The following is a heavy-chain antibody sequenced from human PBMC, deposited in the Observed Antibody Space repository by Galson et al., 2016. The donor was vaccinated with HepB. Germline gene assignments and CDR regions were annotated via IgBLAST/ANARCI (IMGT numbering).Heavy chain of an antibody. Sequence: SLRLSCAASGFIFGDYVMHWVRQAPGKGLEWVSGISLNSYNKGYADSVKGRFTISRDNAKNSLFLQMDSLRVEDTGLYYCAKDMSHVDTATDSWGQGTLGTVSS. J-gene: IGHJ4*02. D-gene: IGHD5-18*01. CDR1: GFIFGDYV. CDR3: AKDMSHVDTATDS. V-gene: IGHV3-9*01. CDR2: ISLNSYNK.